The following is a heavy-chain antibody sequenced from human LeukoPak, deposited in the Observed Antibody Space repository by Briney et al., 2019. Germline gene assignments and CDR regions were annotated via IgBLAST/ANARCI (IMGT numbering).Heavy chain of an antibody. Sequence: KPSETLSLTCTVSGGSISSSSYYWGWIRQPPGKGLEWIGSIYYSGSTYYNPSLKSRVTISVDTSKNQFSLKLSSVTAADTAVYYCARHDRYVGATLGAFDIWGQGTMVTVSS. CDR1: GGSISSSSYY. CDR3: ARHDRYVGATLGAFDI. V-gene: IGHV4-39*01. D-gene: IGHD1-26*01. CDR2: IYYSGST. J-gene: IGHJ3*02.